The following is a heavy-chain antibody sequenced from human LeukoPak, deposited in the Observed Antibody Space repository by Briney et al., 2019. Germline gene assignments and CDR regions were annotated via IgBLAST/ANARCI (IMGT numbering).Heavy chain of an antibody. J-gene: IGHJ5*02. D-gene: IGHD3-9*01. Sequence: GESLKISCKGSGYSFTSYWIGWVRQMPGKGLEWMGIIYPGGSDTRYSPSFQGQVTISADKSISTAYLQWSSLKASDTAMYYCAREEYFDWSNPRTNWFDPWGQGTLVTVSS. V-gene: IGHV5-51*01. CDR1: GYSFTSYW. CDR2: IYPGGSDT. CDR3: AREEYFDWSNPRTNWFDP.